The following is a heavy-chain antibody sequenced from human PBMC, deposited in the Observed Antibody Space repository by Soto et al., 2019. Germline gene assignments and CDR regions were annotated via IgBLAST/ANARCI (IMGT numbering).Heavy chain of an antibody. Sequence: ASVKVSCKASGYTFTSYGISWVRQDPGQGLEWMGWISAYNGNTNYAQKFQGRVTMTTDTSTSTAYMELRSLRSDDTAVYYCARVGRSSVWYLRGPDWFVPWGEGTLVTVSS. D-gene: IGHD6-19*01. J-gene: IGHJ5*02. V-gene: IGHV1-18*01. CDR2: ISAYNGNT. CDR3: ARVGRSSVWYLRGPDWFVP. CDR1: GYTFTSYG.